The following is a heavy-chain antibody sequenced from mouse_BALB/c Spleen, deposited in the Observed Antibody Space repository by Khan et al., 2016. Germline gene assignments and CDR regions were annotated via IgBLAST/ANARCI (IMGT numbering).Heavy chain of an antibody. CDR3: ARTLLRLYYFDY. CDR1: GYSITSDYA. D-gene: IGHD1-2*01. Sequence: EVQLQESGPGLVKPSQSLSLTCTVTGYSITSDYAWNWIRQFPGNKLEWMGYISYSGRPSYNPSLKSRISITRDTSKNQFFLQVNSVTTEDTATYSYARTLLRLYYFDYWGQRTTLTVSS. CDR2: ISYSGRP. V-gene: IGHV3-2*02. J-gene: IGHJ2*01.